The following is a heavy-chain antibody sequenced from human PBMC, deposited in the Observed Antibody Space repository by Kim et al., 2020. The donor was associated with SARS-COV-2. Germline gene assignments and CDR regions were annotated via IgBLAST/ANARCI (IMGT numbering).Heavy chain of an antibody. D-gene: IGHD3-10*02. CDR1: GYTFTSYY. CDR2: INPSGGST. J-gene: IGHJ4*02. Sequence: ASVKVSCKASGYTFTSYYMHWVRQAPGQGLEWMGIINPSGGSTSYAQKFQGRVTMTRDTSTSTVYMELSSLRSEDTAVYYCARLRGVRGVIINAGYFDYWGQGTLVTVSS. CDR3: ARLRGVRGVIINAGYFDY. V-gene: IGHV1-46*01.